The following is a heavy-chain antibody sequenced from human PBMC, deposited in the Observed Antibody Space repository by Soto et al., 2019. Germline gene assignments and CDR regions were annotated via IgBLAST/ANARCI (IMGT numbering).Heavy chain of an antibody. CDR2: IYYSGTT. CDR1: SASISSSSYT. D-gene: IGHD3-22*01. Sequence: PSETLSLTCTVSSASISSSSYTWGWIRQPPGKGLEWIGSIYYSGTTYYNPSLNSRVTVSVDTSKNQFSLKVTSVTAADTAVYYCARHFVAVVIKGWGYWGQGTLVTVSS. V-gene: IGHV4-39*01. J-gene: IGHJ4*02. CDR3: ARHFVAVVIKGWGY.